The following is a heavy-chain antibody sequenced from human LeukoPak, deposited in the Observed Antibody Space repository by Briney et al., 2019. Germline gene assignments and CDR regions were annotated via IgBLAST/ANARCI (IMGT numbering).Heavy chain of an antibody. D-gene: IGHD2-15*01. CDR1: GFTFDDYA. V-gene: IGHV3-9*01. CDR3: AKEDCSGGSCYFDY. CDR2: ISWNSGSI. J-gene: IGHJ4*02. Sequence: GRSLRLSCAASGFTFDDYAMHWVRQAPGKGLEWVSGISWNSGSIGYADSVKGRFTISRDNAKNSLYLQMNSLRAEDTALHYCAKEDCSGGSCYFDYWGQGTLVTVSS.